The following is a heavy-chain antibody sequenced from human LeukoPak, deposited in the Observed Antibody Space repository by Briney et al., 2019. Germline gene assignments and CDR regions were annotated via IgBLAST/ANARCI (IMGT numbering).Heavy chain of an antibody. V-gene: IGHV4-4*07. Sequence: SETLSLTCTVSGGSISSYYWSWIRQPAGKGLEWIGRIYTSGSTNYNPSLKSRVTMSVDTSKNQFSLKLSSVTAADTAVYYCARDVVVPATKIYYFDYWGQGTLVTVSS. J-gene: IGHJ4*02. D-gene: IGHD2-2*01. CDR2: IYTSGST. CDR3: ARDVVVPATKIYYFDY. CDR1: GGSISSYY.